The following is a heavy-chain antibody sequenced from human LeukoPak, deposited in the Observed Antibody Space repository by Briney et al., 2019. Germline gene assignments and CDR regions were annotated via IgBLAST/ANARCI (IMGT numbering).Heavy chain of an antibody. D-gene: IGHD6-19*01. V-gene: IGHV4-59*08. Sequence: SETLSLTCTVSGGSISSYYWSWIRQPPGKGLEWIGYMSYSGSTNYNPSLKSRVTISVDTSKNQFSLKLSSVTAADTAIYYCARHSSGWDDPLAYWGQGTLVTVSS. CDR2: MSYSGST. CDR1: GGSISSYY. J-gene: IGHJ4*02. CDR3: ARHSSGWDDPLAY.